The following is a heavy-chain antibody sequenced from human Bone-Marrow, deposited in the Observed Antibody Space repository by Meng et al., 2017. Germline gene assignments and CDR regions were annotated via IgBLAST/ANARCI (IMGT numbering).Heavy chain of an antibody. V-gene: IGHV3-30*01. CDR1: GFTFSSYA. D-gene: IGHD6-6*01. CDR3: ARDLSSSSKRGFDY. Sequence: GESLKISCAASGFTFSSYAMHWVRQAPGKGLEWVAVISYDGSNKYYADSVKGRFTISRDNSKNTLYLQMNSLRAEDTAVYYCARDLSSSSKRGFDYWGQGNLVNVSS. CDR2: ISYDGSNK. J-gene: IGHJ4*02.